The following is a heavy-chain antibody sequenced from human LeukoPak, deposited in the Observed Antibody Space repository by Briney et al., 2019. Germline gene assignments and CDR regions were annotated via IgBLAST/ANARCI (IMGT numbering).Heavy chain of an antibody. Sequence: PSETLSLTCTVSGGSISSYYWSWIRQPPGKGLEWIGYIYYSGSTNYNPSLKSRVTISVDTSKNQFSLKLSSVTAADTAVYYCARGQTGYPYYSHYWGQGTLVTVSS. V-gene: IGHV4-59*01. D-gene: IGHD3-9*01. CDR1: GGSISSYY. CDR3: ARGQTGYPYYSHY. J-gene: IGHJ4*02. CDR2: IYYSGST.